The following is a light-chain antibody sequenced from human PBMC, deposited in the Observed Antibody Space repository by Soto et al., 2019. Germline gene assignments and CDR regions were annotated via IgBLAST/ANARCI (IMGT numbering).Light chain of an antibody. CDR2: GAS. Sequence: EIVMTQSPATLSVSPGDRATLSCRASQNVNTNLAWYQQKPGQAPRLLFYGASNRASGIPARFSVSGSGTEFTLTINNLQSEDFAVYFCQQCHTWPRTFGQGTKVEVK. V-gene: IGKV3-15*01. J-gene: IGKJ1*01. CDR3: QQCHTWPRT. CDR1: QNVNTN.